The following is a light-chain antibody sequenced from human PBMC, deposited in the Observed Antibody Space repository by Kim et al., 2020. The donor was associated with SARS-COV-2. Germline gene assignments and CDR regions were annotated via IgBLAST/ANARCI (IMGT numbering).Light chain of an antibody. CDR1: ELGDKY. CDR3: QAWDRTTYV. Sequence: SYELTQPPSVSVSPGQTATITCSGDELGDKYVCWYQQKPGQSPVLVIYQDSKRPSGIPGRFSGSNSGKTATLTISGTQAMDEADYYCQAWDRTTYVFGTGTKVTVL. CDR2: QDS. J-gene: IGLJ1*01. V-gene: IGLV3-1*01.